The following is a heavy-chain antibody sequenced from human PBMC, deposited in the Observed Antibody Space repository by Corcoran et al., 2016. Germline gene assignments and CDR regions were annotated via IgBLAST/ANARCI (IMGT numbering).Heavy chain of an antibody. CDR3: ARRITVNAYGMDV. CDR1: GGTFSSCA. J-gene: IGHJ6*02. V-gene: IGHV1-69*01. CDR2: IIPIFGTA. D-gene: IGHD3-3*01. Sequence: QVQLVQSGAEVKKPGSSVKVSCKASGGTFSSCAISWVRQAPGQGLEWMGGIIPIFGTANYAQKVQGRVTITADESTSTAYMEPSSLRSESTAGDYCARRITVNAYGMDVWGQGTTVTVSS.